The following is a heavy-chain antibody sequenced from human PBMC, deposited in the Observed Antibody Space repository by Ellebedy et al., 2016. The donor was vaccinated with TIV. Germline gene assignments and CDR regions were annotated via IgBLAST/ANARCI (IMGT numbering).Heavy chain of an antibody. CDR1: GFTVSSNY. J-gene: IGHJ4*02. Sequence: GESLKISCAASGFTVSSNYMSWVRQAPGKGLEWVSLIYNTGITYYADSVKGRFTMSRDNSKNILYLQMNSLRAEDTAVYYCATLPSGTYYDNSGYYYDNWGQGTLVTVSS. CDR3: ATLPSGTYYDNSGYYYDN. D-gene: IGHD3-22*01. V-gene: IGHV3-66*01. CDR2: IYNTGIT.